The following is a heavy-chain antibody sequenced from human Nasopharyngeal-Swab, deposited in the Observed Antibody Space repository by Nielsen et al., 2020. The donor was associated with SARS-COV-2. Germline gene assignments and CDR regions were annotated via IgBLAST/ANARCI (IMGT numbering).Heavy chain of an antibody. V-gene: IGHV3-30*04. CDR1: GFTFSSYA. CDR2: ISYDGSNK. Sequence: GGSLRLSCAASGFTFSSYAMHWVRRAPGKGLEWVAVISYDGSNKYYADSVKGRFTISRDNSKNTLYLQMNSLRAEDTAVYYCAIETRYCSGGSCSTGGMDVWGQGTTVTVSS. J-gene: IGHJ6*02. D-gene: IGHD2-15*01. CDR3: AIETRYCSGGSCSTGGMDV.